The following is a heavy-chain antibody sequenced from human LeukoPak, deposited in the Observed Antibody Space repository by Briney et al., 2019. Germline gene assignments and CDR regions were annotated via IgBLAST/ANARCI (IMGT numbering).Heavy chain of an antibody. J-gene: IGHJ4*02. CDR2: INPNSGGT. D-gene: IGHD5-18*01. CDR3: ASGPTRYSPHPYFDY. V-gene: IGHV1-2*02. CDR1: GYTFTAYY. Sequence: GASVTVSFKASGYTFTAYYMHWVRQAPGQGLGWMGWINPNSGGTNYAQKFQGRVTMTRDTSINTVYMELSRLTSDDTAVYSCASGPTRYSPHPYFDYWGQGTLVTVSS.